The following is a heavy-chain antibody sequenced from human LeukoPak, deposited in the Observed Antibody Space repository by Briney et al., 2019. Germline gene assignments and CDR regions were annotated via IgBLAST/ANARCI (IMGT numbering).Heavy chain of an antibody. Sequence: SETLSLTCTVSGGSISSSSYYWGWIRQPPGKGLEWIGEINHSGSTNYNPSLKSRVTISVDTSKNQFSLKLSSVTAADTAVYYCARPYYDILTGGSLNAFDIWGQGTMVTVSS. CDR2: INHSGST. D-gene: IGHD3-9*01. J-gene: IGHJ3*02. CDR1: GGSISSSSYY. V-gene: IGHV4-39*07. CDR3: ARPYYDILTGGSLNAFDI.